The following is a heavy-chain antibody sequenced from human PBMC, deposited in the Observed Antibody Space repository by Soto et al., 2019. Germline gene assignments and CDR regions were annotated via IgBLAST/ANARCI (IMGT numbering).Heavy chain of an antibody. CDR3: VRDRGRIMITFRGGGMDV. CDR1: GYTFTSYY. D-gene: IGHD3-16*01. V-gene: IGHV1-46*01. J-gene: IGHJ6*02. CDR2: INPSGGST. Sequence: ASVKVSCKASGYTFTSYYMHWVRQAPGQGLEWMGIINPSGGSTSYAQKFQGRVTMTRDTSTSTVYMELSSLRSEDTAVYYCVRDRGRIMITFRGGGMDVWGQGTTVTVS.